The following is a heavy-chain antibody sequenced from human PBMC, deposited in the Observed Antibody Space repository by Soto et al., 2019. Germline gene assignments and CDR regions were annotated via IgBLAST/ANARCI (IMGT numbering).Heavy chain of an antibody. CDR3: ARGLGLRGVFDF. J-gene: IGHJ3*01. V-gene: IGHV3-33*01. Sequence: PGGSLRLSCAASGFTFSSYGMHWVRQAPGKGLEWVAVIWYDGSNKYYADSVKGRFTISRDNSKNTLYLQMNSLRAEDTAVYYWARGLGLRGVFDFGGKGTMVPVSS. CDR2: IWYDGSNK. CDR1: GFTFSSYG. D-gene: IGHD5-18*01.